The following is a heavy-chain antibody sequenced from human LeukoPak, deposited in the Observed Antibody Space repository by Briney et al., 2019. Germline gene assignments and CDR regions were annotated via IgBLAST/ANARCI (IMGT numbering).Heavy chain of an antibody. V-gene: IGHV3-23*01. CDR1: GFTFSSYA. Sequence: AGGSLRLSCAASGFTFSSYAMSWVRQAPGKGLEWVSAISGTGGTTYYADSVKGRFTISRDNSKNTLYLQMNSLRAEDTAVYYCAKADKGFGEYYYMDVWGKGTTVTVSS. J-gene: IGHJ6*03. D-gene: IGHD3-10*01. CDR3: AKADKGFGEYYYMDV. CDR2: ISGTGGTT.